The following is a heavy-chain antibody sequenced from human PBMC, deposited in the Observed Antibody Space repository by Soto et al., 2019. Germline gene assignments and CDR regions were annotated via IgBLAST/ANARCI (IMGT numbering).Heavy chain of an antibody. D-gene: IGHD6-6*01. V-gene: IGHV3-23*01. CDR1: EFTFSTYA. CDR3: AKPCVSSITEPPRRFHF. J-gene: IGHJ2*01. CDR2: ISDSGDIT. Sequence: GGSLGLSCAASEFTFSTYAMTWVRQAPGRGLQWVATISDSGDITYYADSVKGRFTISRDNSRNTLYLQMNNLRAEDTALYYCAKPCVSSITEPPRRFHFCGRAP.